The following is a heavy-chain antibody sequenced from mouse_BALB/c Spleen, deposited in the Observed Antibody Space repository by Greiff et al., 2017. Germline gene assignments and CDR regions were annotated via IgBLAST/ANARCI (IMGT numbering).Heavy chain of an antibody. Sequence: EVKLQESGPGLVKPSQSLSLTCTVTGYSITSDYAWNWIRQFPGNKLEWMGYISYSGSTSYNPSLKSRISITRDTSKNQFFLQLNSVTTEDTATYYCAREAYYYGSSYVDYWGQGTTLAVAS. D-gene: IGHD1-1*01. V-gene: IGHV3-2*02. CDR1: GYSITSDYA. CDR3: AREAYYYGSSYVDY. CDR2: ISYSGST. J-gene: IGHJ2*01.